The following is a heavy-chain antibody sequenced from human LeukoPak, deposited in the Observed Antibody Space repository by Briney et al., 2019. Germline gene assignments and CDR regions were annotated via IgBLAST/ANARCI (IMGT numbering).Heavy chain of an antibody. CDR1: GFTFSSYA. CDR3: ARDEVRYCSSTSCPNFDY. J-gene: IGHJ4*02. D-gene: IGHD2-2*01. CDR2: ISFDGSNK. Sequence: GRSLRLSCAASGFTFSSYAMHWVRQAPGKGLEWVAVISFDGSNKYYADSVKVRFTISRDNSKNTLYLQMNSLRAEDTAVYYCARDEVRYCSSTSCPNFDYWGQGTLVTVSS. V-gene: IGHV3-30-3*01.